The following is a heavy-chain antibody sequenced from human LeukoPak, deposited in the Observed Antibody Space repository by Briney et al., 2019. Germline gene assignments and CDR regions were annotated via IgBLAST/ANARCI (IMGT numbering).Heavy chain of an antibody. Sequence: PGGSLRLSRAASGFTFSSYEMNWVRQAPGKGLEWVSYISSSGSTIYYADSVKGRFTISRDNAKNSLYLQMNSLRAEDTAVYYCAKDSGQQQLVPMVYWGQGTLVTVSS. D-gene: IGHD6-13*01. CDR2: ISSSGSTI. V-gene: IGHV3-48*03. CDR1: GFTFSSYE. J-gene: IGHJ4*02. CDR3: AKDSGQQQLVPMVY.